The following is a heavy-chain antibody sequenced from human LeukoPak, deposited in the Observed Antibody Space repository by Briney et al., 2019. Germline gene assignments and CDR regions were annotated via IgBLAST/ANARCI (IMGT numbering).Heavy chain of an antibody. CDR2: ISTSSSYI. D-gene: IGHD3-9*01. Sequence: GGSLRLSCAASGFTFSSYEMNWVRQAPGKGLEWVSSISTSSSYIYYIDSVKGRFTISRDNAKNSLYLQMNSLRAEDTAVYYCARDSDIVTGSKSHFDYWGQGTLVTVSS. CDR3: ARDSDIVTGSKSHFDY. V-gene: IGHV3-21*01. CDR1: GFTFSSYE. J-gene: IGHJ4*02.